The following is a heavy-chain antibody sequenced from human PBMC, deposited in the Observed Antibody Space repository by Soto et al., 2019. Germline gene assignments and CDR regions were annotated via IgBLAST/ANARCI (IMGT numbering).Heavy chain of an antibody. CDR1: GYTFTSYG. V-gene: IGHV1-18*04. CDR3: ARTSGIAVAGEGFY. J-gene: IGHJ4*02. D-gene: IGHD6-19*01. CDR2: ISAYNGNT. Sequence: RASVKVSCKASGYTFTSYGISWVRQAPGQGLEWMGWISAYNGNTNYAQKLQGRVTMTTDTSTSTAYMGLRSLRSDDTAVYYCARTSGIAVAGEGFYWGQGTLVTVSS.